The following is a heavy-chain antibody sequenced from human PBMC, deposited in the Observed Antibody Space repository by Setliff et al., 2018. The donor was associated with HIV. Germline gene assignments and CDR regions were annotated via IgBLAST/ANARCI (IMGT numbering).Heavy chain of an antibody. D-gene: IGHD3-3*01. CDR1: GGSFSGYY. V-gene: IGHV4-34*01. Sequence: PSETLSLTCAVYGGSFSGYYWSWIRQPPGKGLEWIGEINHSGSTNYNPSLKSRVTISVATSKNQFSLKLSSVTAADKAVNYCARVDGYDFWSDYYTPHAFDIWGQGTMVTVSS. CDR3: ARVDGYDFWSDYYTPHAFDI. CDR2: INHSGST. J-gene: IGHJ3*02.